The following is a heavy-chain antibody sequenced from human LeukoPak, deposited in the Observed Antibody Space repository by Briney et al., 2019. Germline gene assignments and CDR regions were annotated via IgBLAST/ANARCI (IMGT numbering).Heavy chain of an antibody. CDR1: GFTFSDYY. V-gene: IGHV3-11*01. J-gene: IGHJ4*02. Sequence: TGGSLRLSCAASGFTFSDYYMSWIRQAPGKGLEWISYITSSGSAIYYADSVKGRFTISRDNARNSLYLQMNNLRAEDTAVYYCARDYVSTGFTFDYWGQGTLVTVSS. D-gene: IGHD3-22*01. CDR2: ITSSGSAI. CDR3: ARDYVSTGFTFDY.